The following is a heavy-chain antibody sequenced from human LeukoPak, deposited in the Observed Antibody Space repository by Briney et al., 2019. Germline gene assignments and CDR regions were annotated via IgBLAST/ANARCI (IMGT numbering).Heavy chain of an antibody. CDR2: ISSSSTYI. V-gene: IGHV3-21*01. CDR3: AREALVGYYDSIGYVFDY. Sequence: GGSLRLSCTVSGFAFSGYAMSWARQAPGKGLEWVSSISSSSTYIYYEDSVKGRFTISRDNAKSSLYLQMNSLRAEDTAVYYCAREALVGYYDSIGYVFDYWGHGTLVTVSS. CDR1: GFAFSGYA. D-gene: IGHD3-22*01. J-gene: IGHJ4*01.